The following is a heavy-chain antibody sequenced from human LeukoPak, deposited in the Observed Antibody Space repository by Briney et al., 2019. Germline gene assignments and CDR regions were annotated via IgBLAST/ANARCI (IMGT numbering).Heavy chain of an antibody. Sequence: GGSLRLSCAASGFTFSSYGMHWVRQAPGKGLEWVAFIRYDGSNKYYADSVKGRFTISRDNSKNTLYLQMNSLRAEDTAVYYCAKDQGCSGTSCYHYYYYYYMDVWGKGTTVTVSS. J-gene: IGHJ6*03. V-gene: IGHV3-30*02. CDR2: IRYDGSNK. CDR1: GFTFSSYG. CDR3: AKDQGCSGTSCYHYYYYYYMDV. D-gene: IGHD2-2*01.